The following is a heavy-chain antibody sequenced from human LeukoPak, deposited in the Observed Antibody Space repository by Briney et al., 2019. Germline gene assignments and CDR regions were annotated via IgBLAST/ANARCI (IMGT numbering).Heavy chain of an antibody. D-gene: IGHD1-7*01. Sequence: GGSLRLSCAVSGLTFSSSWMDWVRQAPGKGLEWVANIKQDGSEKYYADSVKGRFTISRDNTKNSLSLQMNSLRAEDTAVYYCARAGSNWNYVYWGQGTLVTVSS. CDR2: IKQDGSEK. V-gene: IGHV3-7*01. CDR1: GLTFSSSW. CDR3: ARAGSNWNYVY. J-gene: IGHJ4*02.